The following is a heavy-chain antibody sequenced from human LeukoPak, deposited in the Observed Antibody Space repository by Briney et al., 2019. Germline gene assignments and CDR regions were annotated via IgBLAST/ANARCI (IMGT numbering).Heavy chain of an antibody. Sequence: GGSLRLSYAASGFTFSSYGVHWVRQAPGKGLEWVAVIWYDGSNKYYADSVKGRFTISRDNSKNTLYLQMNSLRAEDTAVYYCARGAVGLGSSWYGYWGQGTLVTVSS. CDR2: IWYDGSNK. CDR3: ARGAVGLGSSWYGY. V-gene: IGHV3-33*01. D-gene: IGHD6-13*01. J-gene: IGHJ4*02. CDR1: GFTFSSYG.